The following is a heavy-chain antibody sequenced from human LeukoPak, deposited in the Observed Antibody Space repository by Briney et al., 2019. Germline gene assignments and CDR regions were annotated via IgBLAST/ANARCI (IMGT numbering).Heavy chain of an antibody. CDR1: GGSISSSSYY. CDR2: IYYSGNT. CDR3: ARHPAAGNSYHYGMDV. D-gene: IGHD6-13*01. J-gene: IGHJ6*02. Sequence: SESLSLTCTVSGGSISSSSYYWGSIRQPPGTDLEWIGTIYYSGNTYYNPSLKSRVTISVDASQNQFSLQLNSVTAADTAVYYCARHPAAGNSYHYGMDVWGQGTTVTVSS. V-gene: IGHV4-39*01.